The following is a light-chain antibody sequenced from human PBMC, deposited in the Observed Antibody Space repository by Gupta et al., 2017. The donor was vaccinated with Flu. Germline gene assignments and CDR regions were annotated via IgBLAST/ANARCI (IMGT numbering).Light chain of an antibody. CDR2: GAS. Sequence: EIVLTQSPGTLSLSPGDRATLFCRTSQSVSNTYVAWYQQRPGQAPNLLIYGASIRATGIPDRFRGSGSGTDFTLTVSRLEPEDSAVYYCQQYVTSPYTFGQGTKVEVK. CDR3: QQYVTSPYT. CDR1: QSVSNTY. V-gene: IGKV3-20*01. J-gene: IGKJ2*01.